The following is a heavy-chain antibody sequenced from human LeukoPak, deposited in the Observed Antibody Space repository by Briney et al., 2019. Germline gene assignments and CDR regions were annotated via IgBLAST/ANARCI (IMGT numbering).Heavy chain of an antibody. CDR1: GFTFSSCS. J-gene: IGHJ4*02. CDR2: ISSSSSYI. CDR3: ARALGYCSSTSCYDGSPHFDY. D-gene: IGHD2-2*01. Sequence: PGGSLRLSCAASGFTFSSCSMNWVRQAPGKGLEWVSSISSSSSYIYYADSVKGRFTISRDNAKNSLYLQMNSLRAEDTAVYYCARALGYCSSTSCYDGSPHFDYWGQGTLVTVSS. V-gene: IGHV3-21*01.